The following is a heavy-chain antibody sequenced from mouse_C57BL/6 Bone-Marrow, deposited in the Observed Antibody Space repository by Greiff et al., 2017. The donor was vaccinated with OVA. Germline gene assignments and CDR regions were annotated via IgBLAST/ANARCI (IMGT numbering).Heavy chain of an antibody. Sequence: VKVVESGAELARPGASVKLSCKASGYTFTSYGISWVKQRTGQGLEWIGEIYPRSGNTYYNEKFKGKATLTADKSSSTAYMELRSLTSEDSAVYFCASKVNCDWYFDVWAQGPRSPSPQ. CDR1: GYTFTSYG. V-gene: IGHV1-81*01. CDR3: ASKVNCDWYFDV. J-gene: IGHJ1*03. CDR2: IYPRSGNT. D-gene: IGHD4-1*01.